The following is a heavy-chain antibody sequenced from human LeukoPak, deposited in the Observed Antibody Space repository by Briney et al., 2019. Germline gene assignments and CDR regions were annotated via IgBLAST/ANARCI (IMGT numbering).Heavy chain of an antibody. V-gene: IGHV3-48*01. J-gene: IGHJ4*02. D-gene: IGHD1-26*01. CDR3: ATGGYSGSYYFDY. Sequence: GGSLRLSCAASGFTFSSYSTNWVRQAPGKGLEWVSYISSSSNTIYYADSVKGRFTISRDNSKNTLYLQMNSLRAEDTAVYYCATGGYSGSYYFDYWGQGTLVTVSS. CDR1: GFTFSSYS. CDR2: ISSSSNTI.